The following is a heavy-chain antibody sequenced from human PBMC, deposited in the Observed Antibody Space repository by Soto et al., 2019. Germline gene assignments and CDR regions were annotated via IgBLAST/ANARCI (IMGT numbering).Heavy chain of an antibody. CDR1: GFTFSTYS. V-gene: IGHV3-21*01. Sequence: GGSLRLSCAASGFTFSTYSLTWVRQAPGKGLEWVSSISSSGTYIFYADSVKGRFTISRDNAQNSLFLQMNSLRADDTAVYFCARDRARTTNAFAIWGQGTMVTVSS. J-gene: IGHJ3*02. CDR3: ARDRARTTNAFAI. CDR2: ISSSGTYI. D-gene: IGHD3-10*01.